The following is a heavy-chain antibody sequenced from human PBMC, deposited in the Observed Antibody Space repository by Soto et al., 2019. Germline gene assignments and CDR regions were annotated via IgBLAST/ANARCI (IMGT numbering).Heavy chain of an antibody. CDR2: IHHSGSN. Sequence: SETLSLTCTVSGASTTSGGYYWNWIRQHPGKGLERIGYIHHSGSNYHNPSLESRVTMSIDTSKHQISLKLSSVTAADTAIYYCAREPYHYDSSGYYDCWGQGTLVTVSS. J-gene: IGHJ4*02. V-gene: IGHV4-31*03. CDR3: AREPYHYDSSGYYDC. D-gene: IGHD3-22*01. CDR1: GASTTSGGYY.